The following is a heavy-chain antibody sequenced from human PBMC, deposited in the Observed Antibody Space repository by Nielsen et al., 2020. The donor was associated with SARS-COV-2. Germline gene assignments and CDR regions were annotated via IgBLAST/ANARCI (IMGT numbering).Heavy chain of an antibody. V-gene: IGHV4-59*13. CDR1: GGSISSYY. J-gene: IGHJ3*01. D-gene: IGHD4-17*01. CDR3: ARLTTVTLKQAFDL. Sequence: SETLSLTCTVSGGSISSYYWSWIRQPPGKGLEWIGYIYYSGSTNYNPSLKSRVTISVDTSKNQFSLKLSSVTAADTAVYYCARLTTVTLKQAFDLWGQGTMVTVSS. CDR2: IYYSGST.